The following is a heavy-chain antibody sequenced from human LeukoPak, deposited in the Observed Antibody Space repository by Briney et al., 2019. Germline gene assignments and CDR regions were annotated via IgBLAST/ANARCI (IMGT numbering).Heavy chain of an antibody. CDR2: IIPIFGTA. Sequence: GASVKVSCKASGYTFTYRYLHWVRQAPGQGLEWMGGIIPIFGTANYAQKFQGRVTITADESTSTAYMELSSLRSEDTAVYYCARGGLGYCTNGVCYNQFDYWGQGTLVTVSS. V-gene: IGHV1-69*13. CDR3: ARGGLGYCTNGVCYNQFDY. D-gene: IGHD2-8*01. CDR1: GYTFTYRY. J-gene: IGHJ4*02.